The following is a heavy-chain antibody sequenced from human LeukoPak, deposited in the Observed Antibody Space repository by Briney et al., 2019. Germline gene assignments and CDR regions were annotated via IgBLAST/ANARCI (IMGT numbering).Heavy chain of an antibody. CDR3: ASSGKAGQPLDY. J-gene: IGHJ4*02. Sequence: SETLSLTCAVYGGSFSGYYWSWIRQPPGKGLEWIGEINHSGSTNYNPSLKSRVTISVDTSKNQFSLKLSSVTAADTAVYYCASSGKAGQPLDYWGQGTLVTVSS. CDR2: INHSGST. V-gene: IGHV4-34*01. D-gene: IGHD5-12*01. CDR1: GGSFSGYY.